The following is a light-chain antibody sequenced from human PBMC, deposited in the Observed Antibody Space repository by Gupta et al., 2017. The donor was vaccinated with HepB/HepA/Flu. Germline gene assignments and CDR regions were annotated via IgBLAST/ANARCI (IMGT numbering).Light chain of an antibody. V-gene: IGKV3-20*01. CDR2: GAS. CDR1: QSVSSSY. CDR3: QQYGRT. Sequence: VLTPSPGTLSLSPGERATLSCRASQSVSSSYLAWYQQKPGQAPRLLIYGASSRATGSPDRCSGSGSGTDFTLTISRLEPEDVAVYYCQQYGRTFGQGTKVEIK. J-gene: IGKJ1*01.